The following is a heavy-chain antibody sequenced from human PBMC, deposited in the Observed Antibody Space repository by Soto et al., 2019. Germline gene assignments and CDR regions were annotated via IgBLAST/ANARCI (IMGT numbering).Heavy chain of an antibody. CDR3: ASAPRRLRDWYNWNQPTNYYYYGMDV. Sequence: QVQLVESGGGVVQPGMSLRLSCAASGFTFSSYAMHWVRQAPGKGLEWVAVISYDGSNKYYADSVKGRFTISRDNSKNTLYLQMISLRAEDTAVYYCASAPRRLRDWYNWNQPTNYYYYGMDVWGQGTTVTVSS. D-gene: IGHD1-20*01. CDR1: GFTFSSYA. V-gene: IGHV3-30-3*01. J-gene: IGHJ6*02. CDR2: ISYDGSNK.